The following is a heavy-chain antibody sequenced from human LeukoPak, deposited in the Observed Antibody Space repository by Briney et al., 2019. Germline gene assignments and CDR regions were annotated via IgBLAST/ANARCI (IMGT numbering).Heavy chain of an antibody. D-gene: IGHD6-13*01. V-gene: IGHV1-18*01. Sequence: ASVKVSCKASGYTFTSYGISWVRQAPGQGLEWMGWISAYNGNTNYAQKLQGRVTMTTDTSTSTAYMELRSLRSDDTAVYYCAREISSSQEDYFDYWGQGTLVTVSS. CDR3: AREISSSQEDYFDY. J-gene: IGHJ4*02. CDR1: GYTFTSYG. CDR2: ISAYNGNT.